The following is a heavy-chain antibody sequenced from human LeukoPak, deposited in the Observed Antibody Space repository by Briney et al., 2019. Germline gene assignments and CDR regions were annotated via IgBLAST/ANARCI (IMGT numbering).Heavy chain of an antibody. CDR2: ISGSGGST. V-gene: IGHV3-23*01. CDR1: GFTFSSYA. Sequence: GGSLRLSCAASGFTFSSYAMSWVRQAPGKGLEWVSAISGSGGSTYYADSVKGRFTISRDNSKNTLYLQMNSLRAEDTAVYYCAKAVRLGYETSLGYFDYWGQGTLVTVSS. D-gene: IGHD2-2*01. CDR3: AKAVRLGYETSLGYFDY. J-gene: IGHJ4*02.